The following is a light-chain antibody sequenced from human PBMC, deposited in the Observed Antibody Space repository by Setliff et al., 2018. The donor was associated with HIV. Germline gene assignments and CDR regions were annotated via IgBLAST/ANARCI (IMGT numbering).Light chain of an antibody. J-gene: IGLJ1*01. CDR2: EVK. V-gene: IGLV2-14*01. CDR1: TSDVGGYNY. Sequence: QSALTQPASVSGSPGQSITISCTGTTSDVGGYNYVSWYQQHPGKAPKLIIYEVKNRPSGVSNRFSDSKSGNTASLTISGLQAEDEADYYCSSYAITNTLPFGAGTKVTVL. CDR3: SSYAITNTLP.